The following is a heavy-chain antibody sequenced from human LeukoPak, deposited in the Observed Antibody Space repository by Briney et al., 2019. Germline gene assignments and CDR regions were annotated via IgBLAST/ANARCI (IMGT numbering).Heavy chain of an antibody. D-gene: IGHD2-2*01. CDR2: IRSRANSYVT. V-gene: IGHV3-73*01. J-gene: IGHJ6*02. CDR3: TRHSDAYCSRANCYVDNFYGLDV. Sequence: PGGSLRLSCAASGFTFSGSAMPWVRQASGIGLEWVGRIRSRANSYVTAHAAAVTGRFIISRDDSSDTAYLQMNSLTTEDTAVYYCTRHSDAYCSRANCYVDNFYGLDVWGQGTRVTVSS. CDR1: GFTFSGSA.